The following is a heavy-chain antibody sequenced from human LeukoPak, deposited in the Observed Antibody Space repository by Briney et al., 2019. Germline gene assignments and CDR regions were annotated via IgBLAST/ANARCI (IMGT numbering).Heavy chain of an antibody. J-gene: IGHJ1*01. D-gene: IGHD2-21*02. V-gene: IGHV3-30-3*01. CDR2: ISYDGSNK. CDR3: ARDNLAYCGGDCCEPFQH. CDR1: GFTFSSYA. Sequence: GGSLRLSCAASGFTFSSYAMHWVRQAPGKGLEWVAVISYDGSNKYYADSVKGRFTISRDNSKNTLYLQMNSLRAEDTAVYYCARDNLAYCGGDCCEPFQHWGQGTLVTVSS.